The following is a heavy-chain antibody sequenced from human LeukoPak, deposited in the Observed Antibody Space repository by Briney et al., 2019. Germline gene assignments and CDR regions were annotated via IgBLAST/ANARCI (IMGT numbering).Heavy chain of an antibody. CDR2: ISTASGTI. J-gene: IGHJ4*02. CDR3: ARYGYSSGWHPFDY. CDR1: GFSFSGYS. Sequence: GGSLRLSCAASGFSFSGYSMNWVRQAPGKGLEWLSYISTASGTIYYADSVKGRFTISRDNAKNSLYLQMNSLRDEDTAVYNCARYGYSSGWHPFDYWGQGTLVTVSS. D-gene: IGHD6-19*01. V-gene: IGHV3-48*02.